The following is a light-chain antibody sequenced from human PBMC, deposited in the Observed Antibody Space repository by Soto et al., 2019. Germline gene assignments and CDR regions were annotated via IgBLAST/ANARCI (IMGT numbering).Light chain of an antibody. Sequence: QSALTQPASVSGSPGQSITISCTGTSSDVGSYNLVSWYQQHPGKAPKLMIYEDTKRPSGISNRFSGSKSGNTASLTISGLQAEDEADYYCSSYAGSSTYEVFGGGTKVTVL. CDR2: EDT. J-gene: IGLJ2*01. CDR1: SSDVGSYNL. CDR3: SSYAGSSTYEV. V-gene: IGLV2-23*01.